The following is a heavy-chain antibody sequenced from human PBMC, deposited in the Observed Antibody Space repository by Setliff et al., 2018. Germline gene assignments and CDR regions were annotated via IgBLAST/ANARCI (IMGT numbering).Heavy chain of an antibody. D-gene: IGHD1-26*01. Sequence: SETLSLTCTVSGGSISNYYWSWIRQPAGKGLEWIGRIYTSGSTNYNPSLKRRVTMSVDTSKNQFSLKLSSVTAADTAVYYCARKGISALSGAFDMWGQGTMVTVSS. CDR2: IYTSGST. CDR3: ARKGISALSGAFDM. V-gene: IGHV4-4*07. CDR1: GGSISNYY. J-gene: IGHJ3*02.